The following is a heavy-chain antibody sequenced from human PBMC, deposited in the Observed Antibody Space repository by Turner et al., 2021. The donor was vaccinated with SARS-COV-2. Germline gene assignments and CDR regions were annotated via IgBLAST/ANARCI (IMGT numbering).Heavy chain of an antibody. Sequence: EEQLVESGGEWVQTGGALRLSCRDSDSSFSMFWMTWVRPAPVRGLGWVASINQNGKKIYHSDSVRGRFTVSRSNAGNSLYLRMNSLRVDDTAMYYCVRGFDSWGQGTLVTVSS. CDR3: VRGFDS. CDR2: INQNGKKI. J-gene: IGHJ4*02. CDR1: DSSFSMFW. V-gene: IGHV3-7*01. D-gene: IGHD3-10*01.